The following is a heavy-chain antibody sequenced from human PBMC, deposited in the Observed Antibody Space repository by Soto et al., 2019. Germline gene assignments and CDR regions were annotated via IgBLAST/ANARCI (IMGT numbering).Heavy chain of an antibody. J-gene: IGHJ3*02. CDR1: GGSISSYY. D-gene: IGHD4-17*01. Sequence: PSETLSLTCTVSGGSISSYYWSWIRQPPGKGLEWIGEINHSGSTNYNPSLKSRVTISVDTSKNQFSLKLSSVTAADTAVYYCARGLEIDHSGDYVWAFDIGGKGTMFTVS. CDR2: INHSGST. CDR3: ARGLEIDHSGDYVWAFDI. V-gene: IGHV4-34*01.